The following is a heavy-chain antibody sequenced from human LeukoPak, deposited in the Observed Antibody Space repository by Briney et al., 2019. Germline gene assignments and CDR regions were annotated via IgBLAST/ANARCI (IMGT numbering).Heavy chain of an antibody. V-gene: IGHV3-23*01. Sequence: GGSLRLSCAASGLTFSSYGMSWVRQAPGKGRELVSAISGSGGSTYYADSVKGRFTISRDNSKNTLYLQMNSLRAEDTAVYYCAKGNILTGYYTYYFDYWGQGTLVTVSS. CDR3: AKGNILTGYYTYYFDY. J-gene: IGHJ4*02. CDR2: ISGSGGST. D-gene: IGHD3-9*01. CDR1: GLTFSSYG.